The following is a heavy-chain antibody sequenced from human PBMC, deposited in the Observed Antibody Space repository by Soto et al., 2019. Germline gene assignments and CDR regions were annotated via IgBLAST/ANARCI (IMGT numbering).Heavy chain of an antibody. CDR1: GGSISSSSYY. J-gene: IGHJ4*02. Sequence: SETLSLTCTVSGGSISSSSYYWGWIRQPPGKGLEWSRSIYYSASTYYNPSLKSRVTISVDTSKNPFSLQLSSVTAADTAVYYCARRLQYYYDSSGENPFDYWGKGTLVTVSS. D-gene: IGHD3-22*01. CDR2: IYYSAST. V-gene: IGHV4-39*01. CDR3: ARRLQYYYDSSGENPFDY.